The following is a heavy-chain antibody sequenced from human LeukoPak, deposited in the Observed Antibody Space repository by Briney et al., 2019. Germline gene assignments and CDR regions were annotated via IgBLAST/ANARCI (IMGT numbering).Heavy chain of an antibody. V-gene: IGHV6-1*01. D-gene: IGHD5-18*01. J-gene: IGHJ6*02. CDR1: GDSVSSNSAA. CDR2: TYYRSKWYN. Sequence: SQTLSLTCAISGDSVSSNSAAWNWIRQSPSRGLEWLGRTYYRSKWYNDYAVSVKSRITINPDTSKNQFSLQLNSVTPQDTAVYYCARGGYSYGFRASYYYYYGMDVWGRGTTVTVSS. CDR3: ARGGYSYGFRASYYYYYGMDV.